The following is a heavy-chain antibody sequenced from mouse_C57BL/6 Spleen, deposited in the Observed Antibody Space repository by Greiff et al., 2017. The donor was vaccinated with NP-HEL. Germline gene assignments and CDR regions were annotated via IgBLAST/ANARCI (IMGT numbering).Heavy chain of an antibody. CDR2: IWRGGST. CDR1: GFSLTSYG. V-gene: IGHV2-5*01. J-gene: IGHJ1*03. CDR3: AKKGDYGSSYGYFDV. Sequence: VKLVESGPGLVQPSQSLSITCTVSGFSLTSYGVHWVRQSPGKGLEWLGVIWRGGSTDYNAAFMSRLSITKDNSKSQVFFKMNSLQADDTAIYYCAKKGDYGSSYGYFDVWGTGTTVTVSS. D-gene: IGHD1-1*01.